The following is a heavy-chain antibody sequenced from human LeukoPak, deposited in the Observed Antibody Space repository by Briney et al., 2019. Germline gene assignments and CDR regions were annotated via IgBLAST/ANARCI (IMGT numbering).Heavy chain of an antibody. V-gene: IGHV4-30-4*01. CDR2: IYYSGST. J-gene: IGHJ6*02. Sequence: SETLSLTCTVSGGSISSGDYYWSWIRQPPGKGLEWFGYIYYSGSTYYNPSLKSRLTISVDTSKNQFSLKLTSVTAADTAVYYCARGSGKLYGMDVWGQGTTVTVSS. CDR3: ARGSGKLYGMDV. CDR1: GGSISSGDYY. D-gene: IGHD1-26*01.